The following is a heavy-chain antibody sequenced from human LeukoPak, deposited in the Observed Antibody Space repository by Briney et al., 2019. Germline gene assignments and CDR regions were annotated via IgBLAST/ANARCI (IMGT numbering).Heavy chain of an antibody. V-gene: IGHV1-2*02. CDR2: INPNTGGT. Sequence: ASVKVSCKASGYTFNAYYMHWVRQAPGQGLEWMGWINPNTGGTNYAQNFQGRVTMTRDTSINTAYMELSRLRSDDTAVYHCARSFRNYGLLTGNYPHYMDVWGQGTTVTVSS. CDR3: ARSFRNYGLLTGNYPHYMDV. CDR1: GYTFNAYY. D-gene: IGHD3-9*01. J-gene: IGHJ6*03.